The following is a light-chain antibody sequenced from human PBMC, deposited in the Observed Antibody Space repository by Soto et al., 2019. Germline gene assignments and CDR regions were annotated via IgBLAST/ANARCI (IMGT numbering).Light chain of an antibody. CDR1: QSVSSN. Sequence: EIVVTQSPGTLSLSPGERATLSCRASQSVSSNLAWYRQKPGQAPRLLIYGASSRASGIPDRFSGGGSGTDFTLTISRLESEDFAVYYCHQYSNSPLTFGGGTKVDI. J-gene: IGKJ4*01. CDR3: HQYSNSPLT. CDR2: GAS. V-gene: IGKV3-20*01.